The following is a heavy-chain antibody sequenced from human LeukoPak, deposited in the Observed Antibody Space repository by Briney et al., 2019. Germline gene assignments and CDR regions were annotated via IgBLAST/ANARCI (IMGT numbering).Heavy chain of an antibody. CDR1: GGSFSGYY. CDR3: ARGRTGDY. CDR2: NNHSGST. Sequence: SETLSLTCAVYGGSFSGYYWSWTRQPPGKGLEWIGENNHSGSTNYNPSLKSRVTISVDTSKNQFSLKLSSVTAADTAVYYCARGRTGDYWGQGTLVTVSS. V-gene: IGHV4-34*01. J-gene: IGHJ4*02.